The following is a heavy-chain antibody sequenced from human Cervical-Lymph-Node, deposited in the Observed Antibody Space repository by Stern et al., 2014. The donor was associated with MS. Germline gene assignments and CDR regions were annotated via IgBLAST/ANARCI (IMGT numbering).Heavy chain of an antibody. CDR1: GGTFNTNV. J-gene: IGHJ4*02. CDR3: ARAAYSTSSYNY. Sequence: VQLVESGAEVKKPGSSVKVSCKASGGTFNTNVISWVRQAPGQGLEWMGGIIPIFGTALYAQKFPGRVTITANESTRAVSTGPSSLRSEDTAVYYCARAAYSTSSYNYWGQGTLVIVSS. V-gene: IGHV1-69*01. CDR2: IIPIFGTA. D-gene: IGHD6-6*01.